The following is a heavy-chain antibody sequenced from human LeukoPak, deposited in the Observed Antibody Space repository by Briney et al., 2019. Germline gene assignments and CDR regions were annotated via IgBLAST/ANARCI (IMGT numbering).Heavy chain of an antibody. Sequence: PGQSLTPSWAAYGLTFNKCAMTWVRQGPGNVLVWDSTTRSVGGSTFYADSVKGRFTICRANSGHTLYLQMNNLRTDDTATYYCAESSVGTGLHWLAAFDYWGEGIRVTVSS. D-gene: IGHD3/OR15-3a*01. CDR2: TRSVGGST. J-gene: IGHJ4*02. CDR3: AESSVGTGLHWLAAFDY. V-gene: IGHV3-23*01. CDR1: GLTFNKCA.